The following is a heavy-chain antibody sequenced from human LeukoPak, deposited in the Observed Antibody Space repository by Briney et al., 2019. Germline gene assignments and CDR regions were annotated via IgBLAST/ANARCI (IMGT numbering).Heavy chain of an antibody. V-gene: IGHV3-30-3*01. CDR3: TRRRQAKYYGMDV. CDR1: GFTFSSYA. Sequence: GGSLRLSCAASGFTFSSYAMHWVRQAPGKGLEWVAVISYDGSNKYYADSVKGRFTISRDNSKNTLYLQMNSLRAEDTGIYYCTRRRQAKYYGMDVWGQGTTVTVFS. D-gene: IGHD1-1*01. J-gene: IGHJ6*02. CDR2: ISYDGSNK.